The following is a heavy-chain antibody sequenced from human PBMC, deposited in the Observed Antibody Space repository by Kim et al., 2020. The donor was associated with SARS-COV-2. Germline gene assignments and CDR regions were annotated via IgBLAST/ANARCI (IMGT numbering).Heavy chain of an antibody. CDR3: ASGIVGTIIGAH. V-gene: IGHV3-23*01. J-gene: IGHJ4*02. D-gene: IGHD1-26*01. CDR1: GLAFSSYA. Sequence: GGSLRLSCAASGLAFSSYALSWVRQAPGKGLEWVSTITGSGGSTYYADSVKGRFTISRDNSKNTLYLQMNSLRAEDTALYYCASGIVGTIIGAHWGQGTLATVSS. CDR2: ITGSGGST.